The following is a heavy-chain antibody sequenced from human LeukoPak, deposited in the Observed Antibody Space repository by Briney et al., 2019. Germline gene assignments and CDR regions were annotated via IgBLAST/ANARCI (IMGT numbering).Heavy chain of an antibody. CDR2: ISGSGGGT. CDR3: VKGGWADY. Sequence: GGSLRLSCAASGFAFSSYAMSWVRQAPGKGLEWVSAISGSGGGTYFADSVKGRFTMSRDNSRNTLYLQMNSLRAEDTAVYYCVKGGWADYWGQGALVTVSS. D-gene: IGHD6-19*01. V-gene: IGHV3-23*01. CDR1: GFAFSSYA. J-gene: IGHJ4*02.